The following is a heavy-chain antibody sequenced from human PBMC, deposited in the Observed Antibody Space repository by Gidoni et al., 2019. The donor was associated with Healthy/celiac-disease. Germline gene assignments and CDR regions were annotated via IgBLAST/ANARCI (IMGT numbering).Heavy chain of an antibody. J-gene: IGHJ5*02. Sequence: QVQLVASGGGVVQPGRFLRPSCAASGFTSSRYAMPLVRQAPGKGLEWVAVISYDGSNKYYADSVKGRFTISRDNSKNTLYLQMNSLRAEDTAVYYCVRGVIFLAARLGWFDPWGQGTLVTVSS. CDR1: GFTSSRYA. CDR2: ISYDGSNK. CDR3: VRGVIFLAARLGWFDP. V-gene: IGHV3-30-3*01. D-gene: IGHD3-10*01.